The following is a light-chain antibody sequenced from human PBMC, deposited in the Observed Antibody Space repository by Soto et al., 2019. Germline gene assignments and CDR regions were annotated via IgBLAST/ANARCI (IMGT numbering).Light chain of an antibody. CDR1: QSISTY. J-gene: IGKJ2*01. V-gene: IGKV3-11*01. CDR3: QQYNSYPYT. CDR2: DAS. Sequence: EIVLTQSPATLSLSPGERATLSCRASQSISTYLAWYQQKPGQAPRLLIYDASYMATGIPARFSGSGSGTDFTLTISSLEPEDFATYYCQQYNSYPYTFGQGTKLEIK.